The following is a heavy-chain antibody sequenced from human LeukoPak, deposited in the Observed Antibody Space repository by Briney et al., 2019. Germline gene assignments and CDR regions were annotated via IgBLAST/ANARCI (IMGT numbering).Heavy chain of an antibody. D-gene: IGHD6-19*01. CDR3: AKATDSSGWLYYYHYMDV. CDR2: ISGSGGST. CDR1: GFTFSSYA. J-gene: IGHJ6*03. V-gene: IGHV3-23*01. Sequence: GGSLRLSCVASGFTFSSYAMSWVRQAPGKGLEWVSAISGSGGSTYYADSVKGRFTISRDNSKNTLYLQMNSLRAEDTAVYYCAKATDSSGWLYYYHYMDVWGKGTTVTVSS.